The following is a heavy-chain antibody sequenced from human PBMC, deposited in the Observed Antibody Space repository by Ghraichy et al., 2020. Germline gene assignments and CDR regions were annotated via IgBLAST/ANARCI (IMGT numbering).Heavy chain of an antibody. V-gene: IGHV3-11*04. CDR3: ARDPGDIVASPIHQDYYYYMDV. Sequence: GGSLRLSCAASGFTFSDYYMSWIRQAPGKGLEWVSYISSSGSTIYYADSVKGRFTISRDNAKNSLYLQMNSLRAEDTAVYYCARDPGDIVASPIHQDYYYYMDVWGKGTTVTVSS. CDR2: ISSSGSTI. D-gene: IGHD5-12*01. CDR1: GFTFSDYY. J-gene: IGHJ6*03.